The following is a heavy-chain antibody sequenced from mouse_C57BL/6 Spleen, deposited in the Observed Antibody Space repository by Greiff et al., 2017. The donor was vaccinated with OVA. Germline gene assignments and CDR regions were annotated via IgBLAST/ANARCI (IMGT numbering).Heavy chain of an antibody. CDR3: ARGGYDYDFIAY. J-gene: IGHJ3*01. CDR1: GYAFSSSW. Sequence: QVQLKQSGPELVKPGASVKISCKASGYAFSSSWMNWVKQRPGKGLEWIGRIYPGDGDTNYNGKFKGKATLTADKSSSTAYMQLSSLTSEDSAVYFCARGGYDYDFIAYWGQGTLVTVSA. V-gene: IGHV1-82*01. CDR2: IYPGDGDT. D-gene: IGHD2-4*01.